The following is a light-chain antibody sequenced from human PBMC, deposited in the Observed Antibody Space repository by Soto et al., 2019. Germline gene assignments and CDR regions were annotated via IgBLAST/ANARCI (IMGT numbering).Light chain of an antibody. Sequence: EIVMTQSPATLSVSPGERVTLSWGASQRGGSTLNWYQQRPGQAPRRLIYDTSIRATGIPARFSASGSGTEFPLPPASLQSEDFGVYYCQRFNRWPLSFGGGTKVDI. J-gene: IGKJ4*01. CDR1: QRGGST. CDR2: DTS. V-gene: IGKV3-15*01. CDR3: QRFNRWPLS.